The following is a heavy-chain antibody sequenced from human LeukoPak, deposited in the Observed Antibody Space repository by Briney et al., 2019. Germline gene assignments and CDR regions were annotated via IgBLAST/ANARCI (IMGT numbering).Heavy chain of an antibody. J-gene: IGHJ4*02. CDR1: GYTFTIYY. CDR2: INPNSGAT. Sequence: ASAKVSCKASGYTFTIYYMHWVRQAPGQGPEWMGWINPNSGATSYAQRFQGRVTMTRDTSISTAYMELSGLTSDDTAVYYCARNPPYCTSTSCYNDYWGQGTLVTVSS. D-gene: IGHD2-2*02. CDR3: ARNPPYCTSTSCYNDY. V-gene: IGHV1-2*02.